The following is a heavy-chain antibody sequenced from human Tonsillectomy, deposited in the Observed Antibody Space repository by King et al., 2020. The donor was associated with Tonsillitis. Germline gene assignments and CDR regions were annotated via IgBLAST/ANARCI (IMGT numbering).Heavy chain of an antibody. D-gene: IGHD2-2*02. CDR1: GGSFSAYY. V-gene: IGHV4-34*01. CDR2: LNHNGST. CDR3: SSIVIIPAGIEDF. J-gene: IGHJ4*02. Sequence: VQLQQWGAGLLKPSETLSLTCAVYGGSFSAYYWSWIRQPPGKGLEWIGDLNHNGSTSYNPSLKGRVTISVDTSKTQVSLKLSSVTAADTAVYYCSSIVIIPAGIEDFWGQGTLVTVSS.